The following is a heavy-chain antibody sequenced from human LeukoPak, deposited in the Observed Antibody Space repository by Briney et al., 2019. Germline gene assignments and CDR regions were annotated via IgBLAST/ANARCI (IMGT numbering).Heavy chain of an antibody. Sequence: VASVKVSRKASGYTFTSYGISWVRQAPGQGLEWMGWISAYNGNTNYAQKLQGRVTMTTDTSTSTAYMELRSLRSDDTAVYYCASPSYYDSSGYANDAFDIWGQGTMVTVSS. V-gene: IGHV1-18*01. J-gene: IGHJ3*02. CDR1: GYTFTSYG. D-gene: IGHD3-22*01. CDR2: ISAYNGNT. CDR3: ASPSYYDSSGYANDAFDI.